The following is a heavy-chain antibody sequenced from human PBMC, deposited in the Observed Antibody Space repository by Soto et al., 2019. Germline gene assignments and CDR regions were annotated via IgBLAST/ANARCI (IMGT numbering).Heavy chain of an antibody. D-gene: IGHD6-13*01. V-gene: IGHV3-23*01. CDR3: AKDRDGAAAGPTKFYGMDV. CDR2: ISGSGDST. Sequence: EVQLLESGGGLVQPGGSLRLSCAASGFTFSSYAMSWVRQAPGKGLEWVSVISGSGDSTYYADCVRGRFTISRDNSKNTLYLQMNSLRAEDTAVYYCAKDRDGAAAGPTKFYGMDVWGKGTTVTVSS. J-gene: IGHJ6*04. CDR1: GFTFSSYA.